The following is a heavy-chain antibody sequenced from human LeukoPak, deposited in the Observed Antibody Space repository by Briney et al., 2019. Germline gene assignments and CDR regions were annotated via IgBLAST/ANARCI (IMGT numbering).Heavy chain of an antibody. D-gene: IGHD1-26*01. Sequence: PGGSLRLSCAASGFTFSSYEMNWVRQAPGKGLEWVSYITSSGSVIYYADSVKGRFTISRDNAKNSLYLQMNSLRAEDTAVYYCASSGSYFDYWGQGTLVTVSS. V-gene: IGHV3-48*03. CDR3: ASSGSYFDY. CDR2: ITSSGSVI. J-gene: IGHJ4*02. CDR1: GFTFSSYE.